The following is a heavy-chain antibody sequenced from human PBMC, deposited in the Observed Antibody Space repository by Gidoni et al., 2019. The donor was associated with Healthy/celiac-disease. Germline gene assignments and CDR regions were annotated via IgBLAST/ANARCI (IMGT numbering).Heavy chain of an antibody. D-gene: IGHD3-16*02. CDR1: GLSFSGYY. CDR3: ARGIGVWGSYRYRGYYYYYMDV. V-gene: IGHV4-34*01. CDR2: INHSGST. Sequence: QSQLQPWAAALLQPSETLSLTCPVYGLSFSGYYWTWIRQPPGKGREWMGEINHSGSTNYNTSLKSRVTRSVDTSKNQFSLKLSSVTAADTAVYYCARGIGVWGSYRYRGYYYYYMDVWGKGTTVTVSS. J-gene: IGHJ6*03.